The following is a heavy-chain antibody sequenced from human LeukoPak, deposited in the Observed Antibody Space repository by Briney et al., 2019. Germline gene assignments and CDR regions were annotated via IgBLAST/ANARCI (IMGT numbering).Heavy chain of an antibody. D-gene: IGHD6-19*01. CDR2: INPNSGGT. CDR1: GYTFTGYY. V-gene: IGHV1-2*02. CDR3: AREAVAGTTNFDY. J-gene: IGHJ4*02. Sequence: GASVKVSRKASGYTFTGYYMHWVRQAPGQGLEWMGWINPNSGGTNYAQKFQGRVTMTRDTSISTAYMELSRLKSDDTAVYYCAREAVAGTTNFDYWGQGTLVTVSS.